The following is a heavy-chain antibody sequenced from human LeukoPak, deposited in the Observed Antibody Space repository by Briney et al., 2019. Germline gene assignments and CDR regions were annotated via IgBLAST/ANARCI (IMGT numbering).Heavy chain of an antibody. Sequence: GESLKISCKVSGHTFSGYWIGWVRQMPGKGLEWMGIIYPGDSDTRYSPSFEGQVTISADKSISTAYLQWSSLKASDSAMYFCVRVGDSSGYYEFDPWGQGTLVTVSS. CDR2: IYPGDSDT. CDR1: GHTFSGYW. J-gene: IGHJ5*02. CDR3: VRVGDSSGYYEFDP. D-gene: IGHD3-22*01. V-gene: IGHV5-51*01.